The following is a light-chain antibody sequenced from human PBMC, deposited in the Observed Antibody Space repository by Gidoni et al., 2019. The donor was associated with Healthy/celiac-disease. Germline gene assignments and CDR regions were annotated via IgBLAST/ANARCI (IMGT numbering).Light chain of an antibody. Sequence: EIVLTQSPGTLSLSPGERATLSCRASQSVSSSYLAWYQQKPGQAPRLLIYGASSRATGIPDRFSGRGSGTDFTLTISRLEPEDFAGEYCRQDGSSPQTFGQGTKVEIK. V-gene: IGKV3-20*01. CDR2: GAS. CDR1: QSVSSSY. CDR3: RQDGSSPQT. J-gene: IGKJ1*01.